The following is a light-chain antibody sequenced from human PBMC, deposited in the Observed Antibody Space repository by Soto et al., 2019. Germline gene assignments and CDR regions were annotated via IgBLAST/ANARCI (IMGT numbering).Light chain of an antibody. V-gene: IGKV1-5*01. CDR3: QQYNSYSWT. CDR2: DAS. Sequence: DIQMTQSPSTLSASVGDRVTITCRASQTISGWLAWYQQKPGKAPRLLIYDASTLETGVPSRFSGSGSGTDFTITISSLQPDDFATYYCQQYNSYSWTFGQGTKVEIK. CDR1: QTISGW. J-gene: IGKJ1*01.